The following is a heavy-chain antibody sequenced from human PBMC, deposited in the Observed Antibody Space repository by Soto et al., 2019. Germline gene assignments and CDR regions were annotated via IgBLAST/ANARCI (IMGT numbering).Heavy chain of an antibody. J-gene: IGHJ6*02. CDR1: GGSISSGGYY. CDR3: ARVHGSGSYYKYYYGMDV. CDR2: IYYSGST. Sequence: SETLSLTCTVSGGSISSGGYYWSWIRQHPGKGLEWIGYIYYSGSTYYNPSLKSRVTISVDTSKNQFSLKLSSVTAADTAVYYCARVHGSGSYYKYYYGMDVWGQGTTVTVS. D-gene: IGHD3-10*01. V-gene: IGHV4-31*03.